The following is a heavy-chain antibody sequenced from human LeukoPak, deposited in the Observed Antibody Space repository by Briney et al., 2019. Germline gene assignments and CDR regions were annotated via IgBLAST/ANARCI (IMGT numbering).Heavy chain of an antibody. J-gene: IGHJ6*03. D-gene: IGHD3-10*01. CDR3: AREQRPYYYYYYYYMDV. CDR2: INTDGSST. V-gene: IGHV3-74*01. CDR1: GFTFSSYW. Sequence: GGSLRLSCAASGFTFSSYWMHWVRQAPGKGLVWVSRINTDGSSTSYADSVKGRFTISRDNAKNTLYLQMNSLRAEDTAVYYCAREQRPYYYYYYYYMDVWGKGTTVTVSS.